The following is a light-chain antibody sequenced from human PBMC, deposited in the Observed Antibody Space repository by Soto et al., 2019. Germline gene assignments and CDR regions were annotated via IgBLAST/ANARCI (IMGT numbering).Light chain of an antibody. CDR1: SSDVGGFNY. Sequence: QSALTQPASVSGSPGQSITISCTGTSSDVGGFNYVSWYQQFPGKAPKLMIYEVSNRPSGVSNRFSGSKSGNTASLTISGLQAEDEGDYYCSSYTTSNTLVFGTGTKFTVL. CDR3: SSYTTSNTLV. V-gene: IGLV2-14*01. J-gene: IGLJ1*01. CDR2: EVS.